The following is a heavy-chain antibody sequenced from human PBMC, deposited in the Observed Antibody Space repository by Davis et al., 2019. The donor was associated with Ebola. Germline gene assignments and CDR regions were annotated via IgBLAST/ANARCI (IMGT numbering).Heavy chain of an antibody. J-gene: IGHJ4*02. CDR3: ARGNGDPFDY. CDR2: IYYSGST. Sequence: SWIRQPPGKGLEWIGYIYYSGSTYYNPSLKSRVTISVDTSKNQFSLKLSSVTAADTAVYYCARGNGDPFDYWGQGTLVTVSS. V-gene: IGHV4-30-4*01. D-gene: IGHD4-17*01.